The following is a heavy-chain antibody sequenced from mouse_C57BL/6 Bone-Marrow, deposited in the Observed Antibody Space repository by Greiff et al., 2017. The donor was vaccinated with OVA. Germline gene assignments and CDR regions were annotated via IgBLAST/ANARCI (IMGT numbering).Heavy chain of an antibody. CDR1: GYAFSSYW. CDR2: IYPGDGDT. Sequence: VMLVESGAELVKPGASVKISCKASGYAFSSYWLYWVKQRPGKGLEWIGQIYPGDGDTNYNGKFKGKATLTADKSSSTAYMQLSSLTSEDSAVYFCARGDYDEGYWGQGTTLTVSS. V-gene: IGHV1-80*01. CDR3: ARGDYDEGY. J-gene: IGHJ2*01. D-gene: IGHD2-4*01.